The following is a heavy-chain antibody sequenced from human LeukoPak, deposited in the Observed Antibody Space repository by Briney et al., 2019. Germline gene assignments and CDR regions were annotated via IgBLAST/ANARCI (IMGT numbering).Heavy chain of an antibody. Sequence: GGSLRLSCGVSGFTVSVSYMSWVRQAPGKGLEWVSAMSGRGGSTCYADSVKGRFIISRDNFKNTLYLQMHSLRAEDTAVYYCAKDLLGNDFGYYYYYMDVWGKGTTVTVSS. J-gene: IGHJ6*03. CDR1: GFTVSVSY. V-gene: IGHV3-23*01. CDR2: MSGRGGST. D-gene: IGHD3-3*01. CDR3: AKDLLGNDFGYYYYYMDV.